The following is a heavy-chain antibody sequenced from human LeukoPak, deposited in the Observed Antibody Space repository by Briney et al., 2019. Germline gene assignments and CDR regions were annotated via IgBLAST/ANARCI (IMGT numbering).Heavy chain of an antibody. CDR3: ARDSSRYCTNGVCPYYYYYYGMDV. J-gene: IGHJ6*02. CDR1: GGSISSYY. V-gene: IGHV4-59*01. Sequence: PSETLSLTCTVSGGSISSYYWSWIRQPPGKGLEWIGYIYYSGSTNYNPSLKSRVAISVDTSKNQFSLKLSSVTAADTAVYYCARDSSRYCTNGVCPYYYYYYGMDVWGQGTTVTVSS. CDR2: IYYSGST. D-gene: IGHD2-8*01.